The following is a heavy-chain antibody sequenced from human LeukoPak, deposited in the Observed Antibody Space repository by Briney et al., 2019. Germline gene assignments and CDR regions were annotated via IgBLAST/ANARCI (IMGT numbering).Heavy chain of an antibody. CDR1: GVSFSTYY. Sequence: SETLSLTCDVSGVSFSTYYWSWIRQSPEKGLEWIGEVNHSGYTNYNPPLKGRVTISVDTSKNQFSLKLSSVTAADTAVYYCARQLYGSDYWGQGTRVTVSS. V-gene: IGHV4-34*01. CDR2: VNHSGYT. D-gene: IGHD4-17*01. CDR3: ARQLYGSDY. J-gene: IGHJ4*02.